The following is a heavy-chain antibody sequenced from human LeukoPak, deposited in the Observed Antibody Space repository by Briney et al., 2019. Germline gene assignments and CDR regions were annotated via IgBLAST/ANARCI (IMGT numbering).Heavy chain of an antibody. J-gene: IGHJ4*02. CDR2: ISGSAFST. V-gene: IGHV3-23*01. CDR3: AKSSGHSSSFFDH. CDR1: GFTFSSYA. D-gene: IGHD3-22*01. Sequence: GGSLRLSCAASGFTFSSYAMAWVRQAPGKGLEWVSGISGSAFSTYYADSVKGRFTISRDNSKDTVYLQMNSLRVEDTARYYRAKSSGHSSSFFDHWGQGTLVTVSS.